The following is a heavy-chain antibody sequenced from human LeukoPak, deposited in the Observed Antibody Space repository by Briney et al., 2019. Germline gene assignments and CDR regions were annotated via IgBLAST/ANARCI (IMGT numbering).Heavy chain of an antibody. J-gene: IGHJ4*02. Sequence: GGSLRLSCAASGFTFSSYSMNWVRQAPGKGVEGGSYISSSSSTIYYGDSVKGRFIISKDNSKNTLYLQMNSLRAEDTAVYYCARRAGSYSHSYDYWGQGTLVTVSS. CDR3: ARRAGSYSHSYDY. CDR2: ISSSSSTI. D-gene: IGHD2-15*01. CDR1: GFTFSSYS. V-gene: IGHV3-48*01.